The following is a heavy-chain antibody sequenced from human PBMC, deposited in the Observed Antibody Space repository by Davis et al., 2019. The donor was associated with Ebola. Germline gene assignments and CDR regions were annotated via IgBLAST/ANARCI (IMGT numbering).Heavy chain of an antibody. V-gene: IGHV1-18*01. CDR3: ARDRVVTTVTTPTNWFDP. D-gene: IGHD4-17*01. CDR2: ISAYNGNT. J-gene: IGHJ5*02. CDR1: GYTFTSYG. Sequence: ASVKVSCKASGYTFTSYGISWVRQAPGQGLEWMGWISAYNGNTNYAQKLQGRVTMTTDTSTSTAYMELRSLRSNDTAVYYCARDRVVTTVTTPTNWFDPWGQGTLVTVSS.